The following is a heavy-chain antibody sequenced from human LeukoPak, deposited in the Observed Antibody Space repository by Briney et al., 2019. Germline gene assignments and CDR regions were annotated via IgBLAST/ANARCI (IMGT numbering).Heavy chain of an antibody. J-gene: IGHJ4*02. CDR1: GFTFSSFS. V-gene: IGHV3-21*01. Sequence: GGSLRLSCAASGFTFSSFSMYWVGQAPGKGLEWVSSISSSSSYIYYADSVKGRFTISRDNAKNSLYLQMNSLRAEDTAVYYYARTGGGYSYGWAYWGQGTLVTVSS. CDR2: ISSSSSYI. D-gene: IGHD5-18*01. CDR3: ARTGGGYSYGWAY.